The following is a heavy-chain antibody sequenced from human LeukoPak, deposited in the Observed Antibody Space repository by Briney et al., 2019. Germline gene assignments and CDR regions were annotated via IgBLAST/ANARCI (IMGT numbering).Heavy chain of an antibody. V-gene: IGHV3-7*04. Sequence: QPGGSLRLTCAASGFIFSDFWMTWVRQAPGKGLEWVANIKRDGSEKFYVDSVKGRFTISRDNTQNSLYLQMNSLRTEDTAVYFCARDAGNSGYDLFDYWGQGTLVTVSS. CDR2: IKRDGSEK. CDR1: GFIFSDFW. D-gene: IGHD5-12*01. CDR3: ARDAGNSGYDLFDY. J-gene: IGHJ4*02.